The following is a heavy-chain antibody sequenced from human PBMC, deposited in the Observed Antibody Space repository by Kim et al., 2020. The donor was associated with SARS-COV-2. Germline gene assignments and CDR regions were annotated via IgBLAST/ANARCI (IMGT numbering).Heavy chain of an antibody. Sequence: SEPRCLYWAVDGGSFSGYYWTWIRQPPGKGLEWIGEINHGGSTNYNPSLKSRVTISVDTSKNQFSLKVTSVTAVDTAVYYCARSATAGTIDYWGQGTLVTVSS. CDR3: ARSATAGTIDY. CDR2: INHGGST. CDR1: GGSFSGYY. J-gene: IGHJ4*02. D-gene: IGHD6-13*01. V-gene: IGHV4-34*01.